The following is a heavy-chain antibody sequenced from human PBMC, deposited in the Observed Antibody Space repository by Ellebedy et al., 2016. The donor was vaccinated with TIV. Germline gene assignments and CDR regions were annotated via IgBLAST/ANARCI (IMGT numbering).Heavy chain of an antibody. CDR3: ATVTGYYSQVFDY. V-gene: IGHV3-23*01. CDR2: ISGSGGST. CDR1: GFTFSSYA. Sequence: GGSLRLSCAASGFTFSSYAMSWVRQAPGKGLEWVSAISGSGGSTYYADSVKGRFTISRDNSKNTLYLQMNSLRAEDTAVYYCATVTGYYSQVFDYWGQGTLVTVSS. D-gene: IGHD3-9*01. J-gene: IGHJ4*02.